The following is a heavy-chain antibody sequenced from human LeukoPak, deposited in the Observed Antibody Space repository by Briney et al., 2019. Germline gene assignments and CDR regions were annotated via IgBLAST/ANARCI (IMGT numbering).Heavy chain of an antibody. CDR2: INHSGST. CDR3: AREVRYYGSGSYYPLFDY. Sequence: SETLSLTCAVSGGSFSGYYWSWIRQPPGKGLEWMGEINHSGSTNYNPSLKSRVTISVDTSKNQFSLKLSSVTAADTAVYYCAREVRYYGSGSYYPLFDYWGQGTLVTVSS. J-gene: IGHJ4*02. CDR1: GGSFSGYY. V-gene: IGHV4-34*01. D-gene: IGHD3-10*01.